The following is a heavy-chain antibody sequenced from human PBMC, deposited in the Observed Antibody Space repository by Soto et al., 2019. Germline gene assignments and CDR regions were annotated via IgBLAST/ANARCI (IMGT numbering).Heavy chain of an antibody. CDR1: GFTFSGSA. Sequence: GGSLRLSCAASGFTFSGSAMHWVRQASGKGLEWVGRIRSKANSYATAYAASVKGRFTISRDNSKNTLYLQMNSLRAEDTAVYYCAKVKGVWFEYYGMDVWGQGTTVTVSS. CDR3: AKVKGVWFEYYGMDV. D-gene: IGHD3-10*01. CDR2: IRSKANSYAT. V-gene: IGHV3-73*01. J-gene: IGHJ6*02.